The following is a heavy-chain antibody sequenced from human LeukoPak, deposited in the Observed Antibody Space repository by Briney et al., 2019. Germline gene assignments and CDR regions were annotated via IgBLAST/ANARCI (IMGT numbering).Heavy chain of an antibody. CDR1: GGSISSSSYY. D-gene: IGHD3-22*01. CDR3: ARGLAGFYYDSSGYYPDAFDI. CDR2: IYYSGST. V-gene: IGHV4-39*07. J-gene: IGHJ3*02. Sequence: SETLSLTCTVSGGSISSSSYYWGWIRQPPGKGLEWIGSIYYSGSTYYNPSLKSRVTISVDTSKNQFSLKLSSVTAADTAVYYCARGLAGFYYDSSGYYPDAFDIWGQGTMVTVSS.